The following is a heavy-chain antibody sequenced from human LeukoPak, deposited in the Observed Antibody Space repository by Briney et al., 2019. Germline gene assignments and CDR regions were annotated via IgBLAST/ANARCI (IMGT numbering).Heavy chain of an antibody. J-gene: IGHJ4*02. CDR2: ISSVGRTT. D-gene: IGHD3-22*01. CDR3: ASVSYSDTNAGA. CDR1: GLTFSSYY. V-gene: IGHV3-74*01. Sequence: PGGSLRLSCEVSGLTFSSYYRHWGRQPPGGVLVWVSCISSVGRTTNYADSVKGRPTISRDNAKNTLCLQMKGLGAEDTAMYDCASVSYSDTNAGAWGQGTLVTVSS.